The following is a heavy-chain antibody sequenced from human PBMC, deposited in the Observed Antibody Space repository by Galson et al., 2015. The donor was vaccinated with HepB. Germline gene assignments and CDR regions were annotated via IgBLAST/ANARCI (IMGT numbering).Heavy chain of an antibody. CDR1: GYTFTSYA. V-gene: IGHV1-3*01. Sequence: SVKVSCKASGYTFTSYAMHWVRQAPGQRLEWMGWINAGNGNTKYSQKFQGRVTITRDTSASTAYMELSSLRSEDTAVYYCAIAGGWLSPYFDYWGQGTLVTVSS. CDR2: INAGNGNT. D-gene: IGHD6-19*01. J-gene: IGHJ4*02. CDR3: AIAGGWLSPYFDY.